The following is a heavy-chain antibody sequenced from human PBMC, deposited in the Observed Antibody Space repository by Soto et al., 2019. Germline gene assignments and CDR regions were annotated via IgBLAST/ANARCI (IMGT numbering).Heavy chain of an antibody. J-gene: IGHJ4*02. Sequence: GGSLRLSCLASGFSFNSFNMNWIRRAPGRGLEWVASISVSGDNIYYGDSMQGRFTISRDNSKRSVFLDLNSLRVEDTAVYYCARDLGLLKSMFDYWGQGTLVTVSS. D-gene: IGHD2-8*01. V-gene: IGHV3-21*01. CDR2: ISVSGDNI. CDR1: GFSFNSFN. CDR3: ARDLGLLKSMFDY.